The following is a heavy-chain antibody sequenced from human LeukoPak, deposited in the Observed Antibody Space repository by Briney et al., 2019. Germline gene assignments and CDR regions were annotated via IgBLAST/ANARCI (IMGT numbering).Heavy chain of an antibody. CDR2: INHSGST. CDR1: GGSFSGYY. CDR3: ARRPPYYYDSSGYPPFDY. V-gene: IGHV4-34*01. J-gene: IGHJ4*02. Sequence: SETLSLTCAVYGGSFSGYYWSWIRQPPGKGLEWIGEINHSGSTNYNPSLKSRVTISVDTSKNQFSLKLSSVTAADTAVYCCARRPPYYYDSSGYPPFDYWGQGTLVTVSS. D-gene: IGHD3-22*01.